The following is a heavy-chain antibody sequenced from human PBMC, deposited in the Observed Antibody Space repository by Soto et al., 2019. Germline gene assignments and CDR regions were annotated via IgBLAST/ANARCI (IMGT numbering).Heavy chain of an antibody. D-gene: IGHD3-9*01. V-gene: IGHV3-23*01. J-gene: IGHJ6*02. CDR1: GFTFSSYA. Sequence: PGGSLRLSCAASGFTFSSYAMSWVRQAPGKGLEWVSAISGSGGNTYYADSVKGRFTISRDNSKNTLYLQMNSLRAEDTAVYYCARKKEYYDILPGYGMDLWGQVTTVTVSS. CDR3: ARKKEYYDILPGYGMDL. CDR2: ISGSGGNT.